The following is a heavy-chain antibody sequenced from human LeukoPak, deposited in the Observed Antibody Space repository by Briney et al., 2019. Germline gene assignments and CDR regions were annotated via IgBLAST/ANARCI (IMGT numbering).Heavy chain of an antibody. CDR3: ARSKFGVAPPDYYYYYGMDV. CDR2: ISYDGSNK. CDR1: GFAFSTFG. Sequence: GGSLRLSCAASGFAFSTFGMEWARQAPGKGLEWVAVISYDGSNKYYADSVKGRFAISRDNSKNTLYLQMNSLRAEDTAVYYCARSKFGVAPPDYYYYYGMDVWGQGTTVTVSS. V-gene: IGHV3-30*03. D-gene: IGHD3-10*01. J-gene: IGHJ6*02.